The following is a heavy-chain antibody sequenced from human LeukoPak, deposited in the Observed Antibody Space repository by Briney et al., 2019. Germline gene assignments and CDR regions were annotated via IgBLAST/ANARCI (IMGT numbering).Heavy chain of an antibody. CDR3: ARDGSSGWTWYFDY. J-gene: IGHJ4*02. CDR2: ISYDGSNK. V-gene: IGHV3-30-3*01. D-gene: IGHD6-19*01. CDR1: GFTFSTYW. Sequence: AGGSLRLSCAASGFTFSTYWMHWVRQAPGKGLEWVAVISYDGSNKYYADSVKGRFTISRDNSKNTLYLQMNSLRAEDTAVYYCARDGSSGWTWYFDYWGQGTLVTVSS.